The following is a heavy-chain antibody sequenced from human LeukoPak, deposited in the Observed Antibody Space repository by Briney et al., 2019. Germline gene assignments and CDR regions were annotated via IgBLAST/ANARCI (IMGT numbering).Heavy chain of an antibody. J-gene: IGHJ4*02. D-gene: IGHD3-10*01. CDR3: TRLSGDGSGSYCDY. CDR2: IRSKANSYAT. CDR1: GFTFSSSA. V-gene: IGHV3-73*01. Sequence: GGSLRLSCAASGFTFSSSAMHWVRQASGKGLEWVGRIRSKANSYATAYAASVKGRFTISRDDSKNTAYLQMNSLKTEDTAVYYCTRLSGDGSGSYCDYWGQGTLVTVSS.